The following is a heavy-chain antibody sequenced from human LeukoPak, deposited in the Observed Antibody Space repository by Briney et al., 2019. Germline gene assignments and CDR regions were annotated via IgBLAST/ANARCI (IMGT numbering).Heavy chain of an antibody. CDR1: GFTFSDYY. D-gene: IGHD3-10*01. Sequence: GGSLRLSCAASGFTFSDYYMSRIRQAPGKGLEWVSYISSSGSTIYYADSVKGRFTISRDNAESSLYLQMNSLRAEDTAVYYCARKPYGSGSNVYFDSWGQGTLVTVSS. CDR2: ISSSGSTI. CDR3: ARKPYGSGSNVYFDS. J-gene: IGHJ4*02. V-gene: IGHV3-11*01.